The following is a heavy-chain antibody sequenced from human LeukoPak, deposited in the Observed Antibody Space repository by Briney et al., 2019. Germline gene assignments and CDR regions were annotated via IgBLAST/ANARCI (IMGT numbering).Heavy chain of an antibody. CDR2: IYPGDSDT. CDR3: ARLVRRRWLAADY. CDR1: GYSLTSYW. Sequence: GESPEIFCKSSGYSLTSYWIGWVRQMPGKGLEWMGIIYPGDSDTRYSPSFQGQVTISADKSISTAYLQWSSLKASDTAMYYCARLVRRRWLAADYWGQGTLVTVSS. D-gene: IGHD6-19*01. J-gene: IGHJ4*02. V-gene: IGHV5-51*01.